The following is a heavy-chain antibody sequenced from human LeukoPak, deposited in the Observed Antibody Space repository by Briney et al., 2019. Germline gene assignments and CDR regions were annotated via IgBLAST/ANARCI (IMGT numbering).Heavy chain of an antibody. V-gene: IGHV3-49*03. Sequence: PGRSLRLSCTASGFTFGDYAMSWFRQAPGKGLEWVGFIRSKAYGGTTEYAASVKGRFTISRDDSKSIAYLQMNSLKTEDTAVYYCTRDLRRDGYNSYYYMDVWGKGTTVTVSS. J-gene: IGHJ6*03. CDR1: GFTFGDYA. CDR2: IRSKAYGGTT. D-gene: IGHD5-24*01. CDR3: TRDLRRDGYNSYYYMDV.